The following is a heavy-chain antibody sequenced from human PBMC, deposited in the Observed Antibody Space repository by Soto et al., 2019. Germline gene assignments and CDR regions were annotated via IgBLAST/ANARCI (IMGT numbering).Heavy chain of an antibody. J-gene: IGHJ6*02. CDR3: ARYGSGSYYPPHYYYYYGMDV. CDR2: IYYSGST. V-gene: IGHV4-39*01. Sequence: SETLSLTCTVSGGSISSSSYYWGWIRQPPGKGLEWIGSIYYSGSTYYNPSLKSRVTISVDTSKNQFSLKLSSVTAADTAVYYCARYGSGSYYPPHYYYYYGMDVWGQGTTVTVS. CDR1: GGSISSSSYY. D-gene: IGHD3-10*01.